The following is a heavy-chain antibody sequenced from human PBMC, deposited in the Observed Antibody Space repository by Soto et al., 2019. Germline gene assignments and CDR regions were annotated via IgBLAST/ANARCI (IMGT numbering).Heavy chain of an antibody. CDR3: AKQRKYRAYYYPMAV. CDR2: ISGISGRT. CDR1: GFTFSSYG. J-gene: IGHJ6*02. V-gene: IGHV3-23*01. D-gene: IGHD5-18*01. Sequence: PGGSLRLSCVASGFTFSSYGMSWVRQAPGKGLEWVAGISGISGRTDYADSVKGRFTISRDNSNNILYLQLNSLRAEDTAIYYCAKQRKYRAYYYPMAVWGQGATVTVSS.